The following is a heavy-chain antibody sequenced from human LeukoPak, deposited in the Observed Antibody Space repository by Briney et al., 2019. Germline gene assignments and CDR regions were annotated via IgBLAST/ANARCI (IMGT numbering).Heavy chain of an antibody. V-gene: IGHV3-48*02. CDR1: GFAFSIYS. CDR2: ISSTSGTI. CDR3: ARVVGYRAYDFRGPMDV. Sequence: GGSLRLSCAASGFAFSIYSMNWVRQAPGKGLEWVSSISSTSGTINYADSVKGRFTISRDNGKNSLFLQMNSVRDEDTAVYYCARVVGYRAYDFRGPMDVWGKGTTVTVSS. J-gene: IGHJ6*03. D-gene: IGHD5-12*01.